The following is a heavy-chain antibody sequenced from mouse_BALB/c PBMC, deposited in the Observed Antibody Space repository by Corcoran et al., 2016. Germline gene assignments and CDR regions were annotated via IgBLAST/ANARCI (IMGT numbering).Heavy chain of an antibody. CDR3: ARQRDGYSFDY. D-gene: IGHD2-3*01. Sequence: EVLLQQSGPARVKPGASVKIPCKASGYTFTDYNMDWVKQSHGKSLEWIGDINPNNGGTIYNQKFKGKATVTVDKSSSTAYMELRSLTSEDTAVYYCARQRDGYSFDYWGQGTTLTVSS. V-gene: IGHV1-18*01. J-gene: IGHJ2*01. CDR2: INPNNGGT. CDR1: GYTFTDYN.